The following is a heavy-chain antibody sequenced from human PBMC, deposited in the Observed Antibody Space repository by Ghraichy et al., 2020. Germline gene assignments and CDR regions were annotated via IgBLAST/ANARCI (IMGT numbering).Heavy chain of an antibody. V-gene: IGHV1-69*13. CDR1: GGTFSSYA. CDR2: IIPMFGTA. D-gene: IGHD2-15*01. J-gene: IGHJ6*02. CDR3: ARDRYCSGGSCLDV. Sequence: SVKVSCKASGGTFSSYAISWARQAPGQGLEWMGGIIPMFGTANYAQKFQGRVTITADESTSTAYMELSSLRSEDTAMYYCARDRYCSGGSCLDVWGQGTTVTVSS.